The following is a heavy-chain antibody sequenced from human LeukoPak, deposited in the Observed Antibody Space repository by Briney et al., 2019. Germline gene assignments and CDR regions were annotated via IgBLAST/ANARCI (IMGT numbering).Heavy chain of an antibody. V-gene: IGHV3-53*01. Sequence: GGSLRLSCAASGFTFSSYAMSWVRQAPGKGLEWVSVIYSGGSTYYADSVKGRFTISRDNSKNTLYLQMNSLRAEDTAVHYCARGSVLSAGYWGQGTLVTVSS. CDR1: GFTFSSYA. CDR2: IYSGGST. J-gene: IGHJ4*02. CDR3: ARGSVLSAGY. D-gene: IGHD4/OR15-4a*01.